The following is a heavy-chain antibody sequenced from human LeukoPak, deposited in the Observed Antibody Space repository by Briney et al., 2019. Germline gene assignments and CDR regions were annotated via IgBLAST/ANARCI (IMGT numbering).Heavy chain of an antibody. Sequence: GGSLRLSCAASGFTFSSYSMNWVRQAPGKGLEWVSSISSSSSYIYYADSVKGRFTISRDNAKNSLYLQMNSLRAEDTAVYYCSGGCSWQSNWFDPWGQGTLVTVSS. V-gene: IGHV3-21*01. J-gene: IGHJ5*02. CDR2: ISSSSSYI. D-gene: IGHD6-13*01. CDR1: GFTFSSYS. CDR3: SGGCSWQSNWFDP.